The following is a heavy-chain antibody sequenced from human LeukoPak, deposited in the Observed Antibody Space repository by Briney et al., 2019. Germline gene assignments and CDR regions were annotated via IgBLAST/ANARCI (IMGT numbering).Heavy chain of an antibody. CDR1: GYTFTSYG. D-gene: IGHD5-12*01. CDR3: ARGMVATHYFDY. CDR2: ISAYNGNT. V-gene: IGHV1-18*01. J-gene: IGHJ4*02. Sequence: ASVTVSCKASGYTFTSYGISWVRQAPGQGLEGMGWISAYNGNTNYAQKLQGRVTMTTDTSTSTAYMELRSLRSDDTAVYYCARGMVATHYFDYWGQGTLVTVSS.